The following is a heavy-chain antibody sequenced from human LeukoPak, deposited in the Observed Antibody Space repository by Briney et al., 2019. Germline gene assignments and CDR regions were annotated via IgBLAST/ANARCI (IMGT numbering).Heavy chain of an antibody. J-gene: IGHJ4*02. V-gene: IGHV4-4*07. CDR2: IYASGST. CDR3: ARGRPYSASYYDSDY. Sequence: SETLSLNCSVSGGSISNYYWSWIRQPAGKGLQWIGRIYASGSTNHNPPLKSRVTMSVDTSKNQFSLKLSSVTAADTAMYYCARGRPYSASYYDSDYWGQGTLVTVSS. D-gene: IGHD1-26*01. CDR1: GGSISNYY.